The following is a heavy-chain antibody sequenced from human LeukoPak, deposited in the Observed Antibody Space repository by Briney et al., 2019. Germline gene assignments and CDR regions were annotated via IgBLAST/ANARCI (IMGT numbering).Heavy chain of an antibody. CDR3: ARLYSSSLGRVFDY. D-gene: IGHD4-11*01. CDR2: IYNSGST. CDR1: GGSITSYY. Sequence: SETLSLTCTVSGGSITSYYWSRIRQPPGKGLEWIGYIYNSGSTNYNPSLKSRVTISVDTSKNQFSLKLSSVTAADTAVYYCARLYSSSLGRVFDYWGQGTLVTVSS. J-gene: IGHJ4*02. V-gene: IGHV4-59*01.